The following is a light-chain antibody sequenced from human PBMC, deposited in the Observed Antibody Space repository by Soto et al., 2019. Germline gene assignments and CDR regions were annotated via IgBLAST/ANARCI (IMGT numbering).Light chain of an antibody. V-gene: IGKV3-15*01. CDR3: QQYNDWPRT. CDR1: QSVSSF. J-gene: IGKJ1*01. CDR2: GAS. Sequence: ENVSTQSPATLSLSPRERATLSFRASQSVSSFLAWYQQKPGQAPRLLICGASTRATGSPDRFSASGSATEFTLTISSLLSEDFAVYYCQQYNDWPRTFGQGTKVDIK.